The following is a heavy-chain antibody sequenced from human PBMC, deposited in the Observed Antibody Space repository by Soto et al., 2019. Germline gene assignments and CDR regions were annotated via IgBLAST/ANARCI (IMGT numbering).Heavy chain of an antibody. V-gene: IGHV4-34*01. Sequence: SETLSLTCSVYGGSFSGYYWSWVRQPPGKGLEWIGEINHSGSTNYNPSLKSRVTISVDTSKNQFSLKLSSVTAADTAVYYCARLSAVGNHFDYWGQGPLVTVSS. D-gene: IGHD6-13*01. CDR2: INHSGST. CDR3: ARLSAVGNHFDY. J-gene: IGHJ4*02. CDR1: GGSFSGYY.